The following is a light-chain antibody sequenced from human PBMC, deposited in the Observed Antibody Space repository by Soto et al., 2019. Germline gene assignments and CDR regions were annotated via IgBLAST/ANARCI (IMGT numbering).Light chain of an antibody. CDR2: GAS. J-gene: IGKJ1*01. Sequence: EIVLTQSPGTLSLSLGERATLSCRASQSVDSRFLAWYQQQRGQPPIVLMYGASIRATGTSDRFSGSGSGEDFTPIIRRLEAEVFAVYYRQQYDISRTFGQGTKVEIK. CDR1: QSVDSRF. V-gene: IGKV3-20*01. CDR3: QQYDISRT.